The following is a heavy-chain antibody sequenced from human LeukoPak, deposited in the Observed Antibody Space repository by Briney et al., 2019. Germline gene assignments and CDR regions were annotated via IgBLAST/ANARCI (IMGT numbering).Heavy chain of an antibody. D-gene: IGHD3-10*01. CDR2: ISSSSSTI. V-gene: IGHV3-48*01. CDR3: ARPSVVLWFGELLPLGAFDI. CDR1: GFTFSSYS. J-gene: IGHJ3*02. Sequence: GGSLRLSCAASGFTFSSYSMNSVRQAPGKGLEWVSYISSSSSTIYYADSVKGRFTISRDNAKNSLYLQMNSLRAEDTAVYYCARPSVVLWFGELLPLGAFDIWGQGTMVTVSS.